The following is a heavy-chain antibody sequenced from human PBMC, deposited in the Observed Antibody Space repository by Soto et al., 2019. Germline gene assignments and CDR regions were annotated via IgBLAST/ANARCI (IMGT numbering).Heavy chain of an antibody. CDR2: IWYDGSNK. J-gene: IGHJ3*02. D-gene: IGHD2-15*01. CDR3: ARVGRYCSGGSCYEGHDAFDI. V-gene: IGHV3-33*01. CDR1: GFTFSSYG. Sequence: PGGSLRLSCAASGFTFSSYGMHWVRQAPGKGLEWVAVIWYDGSNKYYADSVKGRFTISRDNSKNTLYLQMNSLRAEDTAVYYCARVGRYCSGGSCYEGHDAFDIWGQGTMVTVSS.